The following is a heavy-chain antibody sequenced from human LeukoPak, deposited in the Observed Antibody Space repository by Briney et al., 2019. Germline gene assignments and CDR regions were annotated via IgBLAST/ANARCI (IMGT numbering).Heavy chain of an antibody. V-gene: IGHV1-18*01. CDR1: GYTFTSYG. D-gene: IGHD3-9*01. CDR3: ARDRNDILTGYGDAFDI. J-gene: IGHJ3*02. Sequence: ASVKVSCKASGYTFTSYGISWVRQAPGQGLEWMGWISAYNGNTNYAQKLQGRVTMTTDTSTSTAYMELRSLRSDDTAVYYCARDRNDILTGYGDAFDIWGQGTMVTVSS. CDR2: ISAYNGNT.